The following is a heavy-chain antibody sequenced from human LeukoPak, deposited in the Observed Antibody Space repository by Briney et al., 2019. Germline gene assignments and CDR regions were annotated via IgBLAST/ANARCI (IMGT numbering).Heavy chain of an antibody. D-gene: IGHD3-9*01. V-gene: IGHV3-23*01. CDR1: GFTFSSYV. Sequence: GGSLRLSCGGSGFTFSSYVMSWVRQAPAKGLEWVSAISGSGGSTHYADSAKGRFTISRDNSKNTLYLQMNSLRAEDTAVYYCARGLRYYDILTGYYRVDAFDIWGQGTMVTVSS. CDR2: ISGSGGST. J-gene: IGHJ3*02. CDR3: ARGLRYYDILTGYYRVDAFDI.